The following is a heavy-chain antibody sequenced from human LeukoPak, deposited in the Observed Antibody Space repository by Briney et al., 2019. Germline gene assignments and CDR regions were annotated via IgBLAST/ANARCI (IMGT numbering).Heavy chain of an antibody. CDR1: GFTFSCYG. Sequence: GGSLRLSCAASGFTFSCYGMHWVGQAPGKGLEWVAFIRYDGSNKYYADSVKGRFTISRDNSKNTLYLQMNSLGAEDTAVYYCAKGGNIRVLDYYYYMDVWGKGTTVTVSS. CDR2: IRYDGSNK. CDR3: AKGGNIRVLDYYYYMDV. V-gene: IGHV3-30*02. J-gene: IGHJ6*03. D-gene: IGHD2/OR15-2a*01.